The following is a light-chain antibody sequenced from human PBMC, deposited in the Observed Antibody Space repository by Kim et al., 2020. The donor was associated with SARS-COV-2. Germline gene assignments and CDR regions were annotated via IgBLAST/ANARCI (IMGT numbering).Light chain of an antibody. J-gene: IGLJ2*01. CDR1: SLRSYY. Sequence: VALGQTVRITCKGDSLRSYYATWYQQKPGQAPILVNYGKNNRPSGIPDRFSGSSSGNTASLTITGTQAGDEADYYCNSRDSNDNVVFGGGTQLTVL. CDR3: NSRDSNDNVV. CDR2: GKN. V-gene: IGLV3-19*01.